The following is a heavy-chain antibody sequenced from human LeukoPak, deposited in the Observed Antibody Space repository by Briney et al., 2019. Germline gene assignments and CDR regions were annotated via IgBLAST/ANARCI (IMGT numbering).Heavy chain of an antibody. CDR2: ISVSGGST. D-gene: IGHD2-15*01. Sequence: PGGSLRLSCAASGFTFSSYAMSWFRQAPGKGLDGFSAISVSGGSTYYPDSVKGRFTMSRENSKNTLYLKMDSLRAEDTAVYYCASASQGSYWGQGTLVTVSS. CDR3: ASASQGSY. J-gene: IGHJ4*02. CDR1: GFTFSSYA. V-gene: IGHV3-23*01.